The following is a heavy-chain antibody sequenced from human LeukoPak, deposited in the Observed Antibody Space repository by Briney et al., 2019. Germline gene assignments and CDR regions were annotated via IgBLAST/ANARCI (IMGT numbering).Heavy chain of an antibody. CDR2: IWYGGGNK. Sequence: PGRSLRLSCAASGFTFSSSGMHWARQAPGKGLEWVVVIWYGGGNKYYAGSVKGRFTISRDNSKNTLYLQMNSLRAEDTAVYYCARDQYVAAAGIGDAFDIWGQGTMVTVSS. J-gene: IGHJ3*02. V-gene: IGHV3-33*01. D-gene: IGHD6-13*01. CDR1: GFTFSSSG. CDR3: ARDQYVAAAGIGDAFDI.